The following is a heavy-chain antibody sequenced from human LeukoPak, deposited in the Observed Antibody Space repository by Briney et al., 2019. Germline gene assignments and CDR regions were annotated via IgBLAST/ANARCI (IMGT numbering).Heavy chain of an antibody. Sequence: SETLSLTCTVSGGSISSYYWSWIRQPPGKGLEWIGYIYYSGSTSYNPSLKSRVTISVDTSKNQFSLKLSSVTAADTAVYYCASRYCSGGGCYTGMGAFDIWGQGTMVTVSS. D-gene: IGHD2-15*01. CDR3: ASRYCSGGGCYTGMGAFDI. CDR2: IYYSGST. V-gene: IGHV4-59*01. CDR1: GGSISSYY. J-gene: IGHJ3*02.